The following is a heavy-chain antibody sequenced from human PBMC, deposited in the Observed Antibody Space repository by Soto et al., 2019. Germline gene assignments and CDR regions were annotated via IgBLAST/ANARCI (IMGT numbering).Heavy chain of an antibody. J-gene: IGHJ6*02. CDR1: GFTFSSYA. D-gene: IGHD3-10*01. V-gene: IGHV3-23*01. Sequence: GGSLRFSCAASGFTFSSYAMSWVRQAPGKGLEWVSAISGSGGSTYYADSVKGRFTISRDNSKNTLYLQMNSLRAEDTAVYYCAKGNLVPGELFDMDVWGQGTTVTVSS. CDR3: AKGNLVPGELFDMDV. CDR2: ISGSGGST.